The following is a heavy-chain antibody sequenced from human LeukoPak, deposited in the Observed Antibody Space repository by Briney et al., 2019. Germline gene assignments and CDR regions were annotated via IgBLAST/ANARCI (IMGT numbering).Heavy chain of an antibody. CDR3: ARVVVVPAANDYYYYYYMDV. Sequence: ASVKVSCKASGYTFTSYGISWVRQAPGQGLELKGWISAYNGNTNYAQKLQGRVTMTTDTSTSTAYMELRSLRSDDTAVYYCARVVVVPAANDYYYYYYMDVWGKGTTVTVSS. D-gene: IGHD2-2*01. CDR2: ISAYNGNT. CDR1: GYTFTSYG. J-gene: IGHJ6*03. V-gene: IGHV1-18*01.